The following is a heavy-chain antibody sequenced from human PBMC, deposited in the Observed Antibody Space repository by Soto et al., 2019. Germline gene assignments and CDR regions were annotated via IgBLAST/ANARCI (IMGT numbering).Heavy chain of an antibody. CDR3: ARGGVWFGEFLQR. J-gene: IGHJ4*02. D-gene: IGHD3-10*01. CDR2: IIPILGIA. V-gene: IGHV1-69*02. Sequence: QVQLVQSGAEVKKPGSSVKVSCKASGGTFSSYTISWVRQAPGQGLEWMGRIIPILGIANYAQKFQGRVTITADKSTSTAYMELSSLRAEDTAVYYCARGGVWFGEFLQRWGQGTLVTVSS. CDR1: GGTFSSYT.